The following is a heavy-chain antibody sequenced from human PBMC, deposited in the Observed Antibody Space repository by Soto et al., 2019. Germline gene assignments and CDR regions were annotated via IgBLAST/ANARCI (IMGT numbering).Heavy chain of an antibody. J-gene: IGHJ4*02. CDR3: ERESGIAARPGYFDY. CDR2: IYTSGST. Sequence: PSETLSLTCTVSGGSISSYYWSWIRQPAGKGLEWIGRIYTSGSTNYNPSLKSRVTMSVDTSKNQFSLKLSSVTAADTAVYYCERESGIAARPGYFDYWGQGTLVTVYS. D-gene: IGHD6-6*01. CDR1: GGSISSYY. V-gene: IGHV4-4*07.